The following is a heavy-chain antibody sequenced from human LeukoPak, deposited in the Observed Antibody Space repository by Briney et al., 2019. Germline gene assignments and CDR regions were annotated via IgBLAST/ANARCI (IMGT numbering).Heavy chain of an antibody. CDR1: GGPIRTSLYY. CDR3: ARHENRGGGYYYHFDY. D-gene: IGHD3-22*01. Sequence: SETLSLTCTVSGGPIRTSLYYWGWIRPPPGTGLEWIGSIYYSGTTYYNPSLKSRVTISIDTSKNQFSLRLSSVTAADTAVYYCARHENRGGGYYYHFDYWGQGVLVTVSS. J-gene: IGHJ4*02. CDR2: IYYSGTT. V-gene: IGHV4-39*01.